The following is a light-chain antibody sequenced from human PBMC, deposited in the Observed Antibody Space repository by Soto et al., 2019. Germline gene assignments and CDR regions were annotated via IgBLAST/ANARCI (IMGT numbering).Light chain of an antibody. CDR2: KAS. V-gene: IGKV1-12*01. CDR1: QVISSW. Sequence: DIQMTQSPSSVSASVGDTVTITCRASQVISSWLVWYQQKPGKAPKPLIYKASTLQSGVPSRVSGSASGTDFTITIRGLQPEDFATYYCQQASSFPFTFGGGTEV. CDR3: QQASSFPFT. J-gene: IGKJ4*01.